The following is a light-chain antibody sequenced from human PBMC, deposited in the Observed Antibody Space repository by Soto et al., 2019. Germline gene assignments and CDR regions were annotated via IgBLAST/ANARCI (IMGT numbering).Light chain of an antibody. CDR2: DNN. CDR3: GSWDGSLSKV. Sequence: GSSSNIGNNYVSWYQQLPGTAPKLLIYDNNKRPSGIPDRFSGSKSGTSATLGITGLQTGAEADYYCGSWDGSLSKVFGTGTKVTVL. CDR1: SSNIGNNY. J-gene: IGLJ1*01. V-gene: IGLV1-51*01.